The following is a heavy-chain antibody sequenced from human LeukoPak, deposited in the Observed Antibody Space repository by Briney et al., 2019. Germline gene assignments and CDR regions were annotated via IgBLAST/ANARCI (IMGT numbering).Heavy chain of an antibody. J-gene: IGHJ4*02. CDR3: ARSSGHLDY. V-gene: IGHV3-48*02. CDR1: GFTFSSYA. Sequence: SGGSLRLSCAASGFTFSSYAMSWVRQAPGKGLEWISYITGSSSTIYYADSVKGRFTVSRDNAKNSLYLQMNSLRDEDTAVYYCARSSGHLDYWGQGTLVTVSS. D-gene: IGHD3-22*01. CDR2: ITGSSSTI.